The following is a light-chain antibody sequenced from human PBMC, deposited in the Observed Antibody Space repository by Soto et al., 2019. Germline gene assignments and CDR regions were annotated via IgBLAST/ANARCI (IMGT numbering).Light chain of an antibody. CDR1: SSDIGGYDH. CDR2: EVT. Sequence: QSALTQPPSASGSPGQSVTISCTGTSSDIGGYDHVSWYRQDPGKAPKVMIYEVTKRPSGVPDRFSGSKAGNTASLTVFGLQAEDEANYDCGSFAGPVWVFGGGTKVTVL. J-gene: IGLJ3*02. V-gene: IGLV2-8*01. CDR3: GSFAGPVWV.